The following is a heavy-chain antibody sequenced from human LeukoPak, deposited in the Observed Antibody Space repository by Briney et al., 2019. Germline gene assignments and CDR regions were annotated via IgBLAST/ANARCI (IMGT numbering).Heavy chain of an antibody. D-gene: IGHD6-19*01. V-gene: IGHV3-21*04. J-gene: IGHJ4*02. CDR2: ISNSGLYI. CDR1: GFIFRDYY. Sequence: GRTLRLSCAGSGFIFRDYYMNWVRQAPGKGLEWVASISNSGLYIFYADSLRGRFTSSRDNGRNSLFLQMDSLRAEDTAVYYCARDDAGSSGGWYHDHWGQGTLVTVSS. CDR3: ARDDAGSSGGWYHDH.